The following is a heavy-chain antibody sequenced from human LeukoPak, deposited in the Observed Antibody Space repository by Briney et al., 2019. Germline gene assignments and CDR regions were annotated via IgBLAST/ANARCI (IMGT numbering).Heavy chain of an antibody. CDR3: AGHEGAVAGPHRFDY. V-gene: IGHV3-33*01. J-gene: IGHJ4*02. CDR2: IWHDGSNK. Sequence: PGRSLTLSCAASEFTFTTYGMHWVRQAPGKGLEWVAVIWHDGSNKYYADSVKGRFTISKDNSKNTLYLQMNSLRAEDTAVYYCAGHEGAVAGPHRFDYWGQGTLVTVSS. D-gene: IGHD6-19*01. CDR1: EFTFTTYG.